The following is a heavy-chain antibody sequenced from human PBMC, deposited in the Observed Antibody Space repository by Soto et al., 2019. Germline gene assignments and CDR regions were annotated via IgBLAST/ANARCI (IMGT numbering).Heavy chain of an antibody. CDR3: AAAEHHYNFWSVDY. V-gene: IGHV1-58*01. Sequence: ASVKVSCKASGFTFTNSAVQWVRQARGQRLEWIGWIVVGSGNTNYAQKFQERVTITRDMSTSTAYMELSSLRSEDTAVYYCAAAEHHYNFWSVDYWGQGTLVTVSS. CDR1: GFTFTNSA. CDR2: IVVGSGNT. D-gene: IGHD3-3*01. J-gene: IGHJ4*02.